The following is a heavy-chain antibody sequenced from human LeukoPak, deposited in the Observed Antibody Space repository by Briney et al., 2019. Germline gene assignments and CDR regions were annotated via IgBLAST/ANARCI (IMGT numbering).Heavy chain of an antibody. CDR3: AKARGVIIAVNY. D-gene: IGHD6-19*01. J-gene: IGHJ4*02. V-gene: IGHV3-23*01. CDR1: GFTFSSHA. Sequence: GGSLRLSCSASGFTFSSHAMSWVRQAPGKGLEWVSTISGSGGSTYYADSVKGRFTISKGNSKNTLYLQMNSLRAEDTAVYYCAKARGVIIAVNYWGQGTLVSVSS. CDR2: ISGSGGST.